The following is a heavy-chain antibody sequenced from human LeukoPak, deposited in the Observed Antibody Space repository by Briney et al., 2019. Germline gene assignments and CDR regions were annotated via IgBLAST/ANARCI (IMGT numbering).Heavy chain of an antibody. V-gene: IGHV3-21*01. J-gene: IGHJ5*02. D-gene: IGHD4/OR15-4a*01. CDR3: VRIPNSANFPNWFDP. CDR2: MSGSSDI. Sequence: GGSLRLSCAASGFTFSSYTMNWVRQAPGEGLEWISSMSGSSDIYYADSVRGRFTISRDNAKNSLFLQMNSLRADDTAVYYCVRIPNSANFPNWFDPWGQGTLVTVSS. CDR1: GFTFSSYT.